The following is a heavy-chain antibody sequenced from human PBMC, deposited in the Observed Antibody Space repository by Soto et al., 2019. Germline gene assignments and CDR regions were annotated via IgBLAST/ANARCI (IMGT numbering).Heavy chain of an antibody. D-gene: IGHD3-3*01. V-gene: IGHV4-39*01. CDR1: GGSISSSSYY. CDR3: PRHLHRITISQG. CDR2: IYYSGST. Sequence: QLQLQESGPGLVKPSETLSLTCTVSGGSISSSSYYWGWIRQPPGKGLEWIGSIYYSGSTYYNPSLKSRVTISVDTSKNQFSLKLSSVTAADTAVYYCPRHLHRITISQGWAQGTLVTVSS. J-gene: IGHJ4*02.